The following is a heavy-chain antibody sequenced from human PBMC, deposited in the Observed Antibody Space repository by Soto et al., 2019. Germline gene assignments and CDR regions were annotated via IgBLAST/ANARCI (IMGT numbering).Heavy chain of an antibody. CDR3: TRPSSGVRGVTTMDV. V-gene: IGHV4-39*01. J-gene: IGHJ6*02. D-gene: IGHD3-10*01. Sequence: SETLSLTCTVSGGSIGGSNYFWGWIRQSPGTGLEWLGTIYSSGSTYYNPSLKSRITMSLDTSKNQFSLNLGSVTAADTAVYYCTRPSSGVRGVTTMDVWGPGTTVTVSS. CDR1: GGSIGGSNYF. CDR2: IYSSGST.